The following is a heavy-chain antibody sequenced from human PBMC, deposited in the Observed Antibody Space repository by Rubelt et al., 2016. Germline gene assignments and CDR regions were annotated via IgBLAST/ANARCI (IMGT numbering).Heavy chain of an antibody. D-gene: IGHD2-15*01. CDR1: GGSFSGYY. CDR2: INHSGST. V-gene: IGHV4-34*01. J-gene: IGHJ5*02. Sequence: QVQLQQWGAGLLKPSETLPLTCAVYGGSFSGYYWSWIRQPPGKGLEWIGEINHSGSTNYNPSLKSRVTISVDTSKNQFSLKRRSWTAADTAGYYCARGIVVVVAECNWFDPWGQGTLVTVSS. CDR3: ARGIVVVVAECNWFDP.